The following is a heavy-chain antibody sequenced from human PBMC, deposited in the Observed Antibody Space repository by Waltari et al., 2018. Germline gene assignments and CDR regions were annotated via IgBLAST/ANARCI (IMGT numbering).Heavy chain of an antibody. CDR1: GFTLGSYS. D-gene: IGHD6-13*01. CDR3: AREMIEASGTDDAFDL. V-gene: IGHV3-48*01. CDR2: INSHSNAI. Sequence: EVHLLESGGGLVQPGGSLRLSCAASGFTLGSYSMNWVRQAPGKGLEWVAYINSHSNAIFYSDSVSGRFTISRDNAKNSLYLQMNGLRAEDTALYYCAREMIEASGTDDAFDLWGQGTMVTVSS. J-gene: IGHJ3*01.